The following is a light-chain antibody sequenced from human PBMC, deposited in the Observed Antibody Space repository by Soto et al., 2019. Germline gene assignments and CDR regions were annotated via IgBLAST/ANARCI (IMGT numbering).Light chain of an antibody. CDR2: GAS. CDR1: QTVTSTF. Sequence: EIVLTQSPGTLSLSPWERATLSCRASQTVTSTFLAGYQHKPGQAPRLLIHGASSRATGVPDRFSGSGSGTDFTLTIHRLEPEDFAVYYCQHYGQSAPRTFGQGTKLEL. CDR3: QHYGQSAPRT. J-gene: IGKJ2*01. V-gene: IGKV3-20*01.